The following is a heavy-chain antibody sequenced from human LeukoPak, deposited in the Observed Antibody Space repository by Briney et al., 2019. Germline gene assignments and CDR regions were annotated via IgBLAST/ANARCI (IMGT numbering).Heavy chain of an antibody. CDR2: IYYSASI. V-gene: IGHV4-59*01. CDR1: GGSISSYY. Sequence: SEPLSLTCTVSGGSISSYYWSWIRQPPGKGLEWIGYIYYSASINYNPSLKSRVTISVDTSKNQFSLKLSSVTAADTAVYYCAGGGWLRYAYWGQGTLVTVST. J-gene: IGHJ4*02. D-gene: IGHD5-24*01. CDR3: AGGGWLRYAY.